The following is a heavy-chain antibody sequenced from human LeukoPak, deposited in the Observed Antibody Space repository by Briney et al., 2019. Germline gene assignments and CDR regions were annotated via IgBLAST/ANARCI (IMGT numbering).Heavy chain of an antibody. Sequence: ASVKVSCKAPGYTFTSYYLHWVRQAPGQGPEWMGIINPSGVSPTYAQQFQGRVTMTRDTSTSTVYMELSSLRSEDTAVYFCARGSSGYHDYWGQGTLVTVSS. V-gene: IGHV1-46*01. J-gene: IGHJ4*02. CDR1: GYTFTSYY. CDR2: INPSGVSP. CDR3: ARGSSGYHDY. D-gene: IGHD3-22*01.